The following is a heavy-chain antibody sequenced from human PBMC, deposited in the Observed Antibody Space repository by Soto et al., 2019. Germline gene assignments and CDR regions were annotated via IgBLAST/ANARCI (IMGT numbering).Heavy chain of an antibody. CDR2: LKSIADAETT. V-gene: IGHV3-15*07. CDR3: ATCIAARACAFDM. D-gene: IGHD6-6*01. CDR1: GFTFTNAW. Sequence: PGGSLRLSCAASGFTFTNAWMNWVRQAPGKGLEWVGRLKSIADAETTDYAAPVQGRFSISRGDSKNTLYLQMNSLKTEDTAVYYCATCIAARACAFDMWGQGTMVTVSS. J-gene: IGHJ3*02.